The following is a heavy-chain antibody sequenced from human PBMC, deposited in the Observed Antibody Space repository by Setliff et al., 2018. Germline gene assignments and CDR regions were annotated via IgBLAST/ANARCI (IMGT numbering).Heavy chain of an antibody. Sequence: PSETLSLTCAVYGGSFSTYFWSWIRQRPGKGVEWIGEISHSGSANYNPSLKSRVTMSVDTSKTQFSLNLNSVTAADTAVYYFRLAHCNTTSCEEALDFWGQGTLVTVSS. D-gene: IGHD2-2*01. CDR2: ISHSGSA. J-gene: IGHJ4*02. CDR3: RLAHCNTTSCEEALDF. CDR1: GGSFSTYF. V-gene: IGHV4-34*01.